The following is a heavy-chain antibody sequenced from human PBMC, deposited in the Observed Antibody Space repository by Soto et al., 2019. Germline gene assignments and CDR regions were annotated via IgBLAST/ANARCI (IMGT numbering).Heavy chain of an antibody. J-gene: IGHJ6*02. V-gene: IGHV4-34*01. CDR2: INHSGST. CDR3: ACPSVAGTWYYYYGMDV. D-gene: IGHD6-19*01. Sequence: PSETLSLTCAVYGGSCSGYYWSWIRQPPGKGLEWIGEINHSGSTNYNPSLKSRVTISVDTSKNQFSLKLSSVTAADTAVYYCACPSVAGTWYYYYGMDVWGQGTTVTVSS. CDR1: GGSCSGYY.